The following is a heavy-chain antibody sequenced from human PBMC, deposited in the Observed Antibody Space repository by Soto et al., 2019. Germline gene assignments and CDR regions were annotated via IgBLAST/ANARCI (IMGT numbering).Heavy chain of an antibody. J-gene: IGHJ4*02. Sequence: SETLSLTCTVSGDSISTFYWGWMRQSPGKELEWIGYVYYTGSTNYNPSLKSRVTISVDRSKNQFSLKLTSANAADTAVYYCARGRTVRNYADDSSDYFYFFDYWGQGTPVTVS. D-gene: IGHD3-22*01. CDR1: GDSISTFY. CDR2: VYYTGST. V-gene: IGHV4-59*01. CDR3: ARGRTVRNYADDSSDYFYFFDY.